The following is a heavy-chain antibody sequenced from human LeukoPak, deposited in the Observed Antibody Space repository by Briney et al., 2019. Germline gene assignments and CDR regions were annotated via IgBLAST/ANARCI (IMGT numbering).Heavy chain of an antibody. CDR1: GGSISSHY. Sequence: PSETLSLTCTVSGGSISSHYWSWIRQPPGKGLEWIGYIYYSGSTNYNPSLKSRVTISVDTSKNQSSLKLSSVTAADTAVYYCARETYSSSWYRGLTNYYYGMDVWGQGTTVTVSS. V-gene: IGHV4-59*11. CDR2: IYYSGST. CDR3: ARETYSSSWYRGLTNYYYGMDV. J-gene: IGHJ6*02. D-gene: IGHD6-13*01.